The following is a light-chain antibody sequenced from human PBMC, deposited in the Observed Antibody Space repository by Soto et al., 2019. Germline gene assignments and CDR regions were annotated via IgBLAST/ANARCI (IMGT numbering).Light chain of an antibody. V-gene: IGKV3-20*01. CDR1: QSISSNY. Sequence: IVLTQSAGTLSLCPGERATLSCRASQSISSNYLAWYQQKPGQPPTRLIYGASNRATGIPDRFSGSGSGTDFTLTITRLESEDSAVYYCQQYGDSLWTFGQGTKVEIK. CDR2: GAS. CDR3: QQYGDSLWT. J-gene: IGKJ1*01.